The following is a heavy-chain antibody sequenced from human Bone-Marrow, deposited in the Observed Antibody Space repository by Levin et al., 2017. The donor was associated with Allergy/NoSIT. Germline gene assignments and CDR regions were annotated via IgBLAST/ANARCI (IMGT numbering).Heavy chain of an antibody. CDR3: ATVRDSSFGY. D-gene: IGHD2-21*02. V-gene: IGHV3-7*01. CDR1: GFTFSDYW. Sequence: QSGGSLRLSCVASGFTFSDYWMTWVRQAPGKGLEWVANIKEDGTDTNYVDSVEGRFTISRDNAKNSLFLQMNSLRGEDSAVYFCATVRDSSFGYWGQGTLVTVSS. J-gene: IGHJ4*02. CDR2: IKEDGTDT.